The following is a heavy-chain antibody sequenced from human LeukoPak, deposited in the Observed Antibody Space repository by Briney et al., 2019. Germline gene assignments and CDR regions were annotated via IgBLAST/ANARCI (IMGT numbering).Heavy chain of an antibody. J-gene: IGHJ5*02. CDR3: ASGLGEFDP. CDR2: IHSSGNT. V-gene: IGHV4-38-2*02. Sequence: SETLSLTCTVSGYSISSGYYWGWIRQPPGKRLEWVGSIHSSGNTYYSPTLKSRVTISVDTSKNQFSLKLSSVTAADTAVYYCASGLGEFDPWGQGTLVTVSS. D-gene: IGHD3-16*01. CDR1: GYSISSGYY.